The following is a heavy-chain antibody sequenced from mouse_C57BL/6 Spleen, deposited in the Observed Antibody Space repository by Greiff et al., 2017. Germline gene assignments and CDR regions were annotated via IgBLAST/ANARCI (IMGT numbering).Heavy chain of an antibody. CDR2: IRLKSDNYAT. CDR3: TDEIYYDYDEGMDY. J-gene: IGHJ4*01. D-gene: IGHD2-4*01. CDR1: GFTFSNYW. Sequence: DVMLVESGGGLVQPGGSMKLSCVASGFTFSNYWMNWVRQSPEKGLEWVAQIRLKSDNYATHYAESVKGRFTISRDDSKSSVYLQMNNLRAEDTGMYYCTDEIYYDYDEGMDYWGQGTSVTVSS. V-gene: IGHV6-3*01.